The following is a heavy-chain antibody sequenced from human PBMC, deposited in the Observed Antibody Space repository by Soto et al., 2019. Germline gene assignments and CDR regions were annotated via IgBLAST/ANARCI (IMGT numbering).Heavy chain of an antibody. CDR2: ISSNSAYI. Sequence: GGSLRLSCAASGFTFRSFTMNWVRQAPGKGLEWVSTISSNSAYIYYTDALRGRFTISRDNAKNSLHLQMNSLRAEDTAVYYCTRDASRDSSARGWFNPWGPGTLVTVSS. D-gene: IGHD6-13*01. CDR3: TRDASRDSSARGWFNP. V-gene: IGHV3-21*01. CDR1: GFTFRSFT. J-gene: IGHJ5*02.